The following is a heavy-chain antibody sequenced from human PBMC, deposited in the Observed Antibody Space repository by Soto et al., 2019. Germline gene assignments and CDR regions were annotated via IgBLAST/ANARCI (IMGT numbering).Heavy chain of an antibody. J-gene: IGHJ6*03. CDR2: IYYSGST. D-gene: IGHD2-2*01. Sequence: SETLSLTCTVSGGSISSSSYYWGWICQPPGKGLEWIGSIYYSGSTYYNPSLKSRVTISVDTSKNQFSLKLSSVTAADTAVYYCARRSTSSTYYYYYYMDVWGKGTTVTVSS. CDR1: GGSISSSSYY. V-gene: IGHV4-39*01. CDR3: ARRSTSSTYYYYYYMDV.